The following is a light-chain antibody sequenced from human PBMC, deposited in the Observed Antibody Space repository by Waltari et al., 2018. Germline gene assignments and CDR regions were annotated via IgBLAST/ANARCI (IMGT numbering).Light chain of an antibody. CDR2: YNN. V-gene: IGLV1-44*01. Sequence: QSVLTQPPSASGTPGQRVTISCSGGSSNIGTNTVNCYQHVPGTAPKLLIYYNNQRPSGVPDRFSGSMSDTSASLAISGLQSEDEATYYCSVWDDSLNGVIFGGGTNLAVL. J-gene: IGLJ2*01. CDR3: SVWDDSLNGVI. CDR1: SSNIGTNT.